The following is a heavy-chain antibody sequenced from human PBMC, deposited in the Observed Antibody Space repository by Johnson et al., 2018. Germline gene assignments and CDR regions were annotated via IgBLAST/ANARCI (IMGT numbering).Heavy chain of an antibody. CDR3: AKEMGWYLGYFYYYMDV. V-gene: IGHV3-23*04. D-gene: IGHD6-19*01. CDR2: ISGSGAKT. J-gene: IGHJ6*03. Sequence: VQLVQSGGGLVQPGGSLRLSCALSGFTLGTYAMSWVRQAPGKGLEWVSSISGSGAKTSYADAVKGRFTISRDSSKNTLYLQMSSLRAEDTAVYFCAKEMGWYLGYFYYYMDVWGKGTTVTVSS. CDR1: GFTLGTYA.